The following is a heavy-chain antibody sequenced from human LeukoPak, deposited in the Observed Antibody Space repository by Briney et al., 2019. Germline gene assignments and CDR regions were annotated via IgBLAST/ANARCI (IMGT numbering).Heavy chain of an antibody. V-gene: IGHV1-46*01. J-gene: IGHJ4*02. CDR3: ATVSNLHYFDY. Sequence: GASVKVSCKASGYTFTSYYMHWVRQAPGQGLEWMGIINPSGGSTSYAQKFQGRVTMTEDTSTDTAYMELSSLRSEDTAVYYCATVSNLHYFDYWGQGTLVTVSS. CDR1: GYTFTSYY. CDR2: INPSGGST.